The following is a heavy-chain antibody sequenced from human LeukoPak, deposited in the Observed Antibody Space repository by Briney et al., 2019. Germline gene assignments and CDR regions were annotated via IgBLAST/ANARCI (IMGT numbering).Heavy chain of an antibody. CDR1: GGTFSSYA. V-gene: IGHV1-69*13. Sequence: SVKVSCKASGGTFSSYAISWVRQAPGQGLEWMGGIIPIFGTANYAQKFQGRVTITADESTSTAYMELSSLRSEDTAVYYCARDREYSSSSLNYWGQGTLVSVSS. D-gene: IGHD6-6*01. CDR2: IIPIFGTA. J-gene: IGHJ4*02. CDR3: ARDREYSSSSLNY.